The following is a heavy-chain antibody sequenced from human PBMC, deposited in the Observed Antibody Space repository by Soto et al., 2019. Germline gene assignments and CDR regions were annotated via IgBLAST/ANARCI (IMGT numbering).Heavy chain of an antibody. J-gene: IGHJ6*02. Sequence: RGSLRLSCEVSGFTFSMYSMSWVRQSPGKGLEWVAKIPQDGVDGHYADSVKGRFTISRDNGKNSLYLQLNNLRAEDTAVYYCARDHLILPAHDFFYGSDVWGRGATVTVSS. CDR3: ARDHLILPAHDFFYGSDV. CDR2: IPQDGVDG. V-gene: IGHV3-7*03. D-gene: IGHD2-21*02. CDR1: GFTFSMYS.